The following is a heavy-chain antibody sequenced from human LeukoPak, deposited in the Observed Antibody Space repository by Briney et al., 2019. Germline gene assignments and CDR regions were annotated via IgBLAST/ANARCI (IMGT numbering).Heavy chain of an antibody. D-gene: IGHD5-18*01. V-gene: IGHV4-4*09. J-gene: IGHJ4*02. CDR2: IYTSGST. Sequence: SETLSLTCTVSGGSISSYYWSWIRQPPGKGLEWIGYIYTSGSTNYNPSLKSRVTISVDTSKNQFSLKLSSVTAADTAVYYCARAVDTAMVTGYYFDYWGQGTLVTVSS. CDR1: GGSISSYY. CDR3: ARAVDTAMVTGYYFDY.